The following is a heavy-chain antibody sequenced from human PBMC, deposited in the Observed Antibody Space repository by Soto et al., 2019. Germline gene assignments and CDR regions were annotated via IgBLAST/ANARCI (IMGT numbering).Heavy chain of an antibody. CDR2: ISGSGAGA. V-gene: IGHV3-23*01. CDR3: AKDRLLVRPNFFDY. J-gene: IGHJ4*02. Sequence: GSLRLSCAASGFTFSSYAMNWVRQAPGKGLEWVSTISGSGAGAFYADSVKGRFTISRDNSGNTLYLQMNSLRAEDTAVYYCAKDRLLVRPNFFDYWGQGTLVTVSS. D-gene: IGHD2-8*02. CDR1: GFTFSSYA.